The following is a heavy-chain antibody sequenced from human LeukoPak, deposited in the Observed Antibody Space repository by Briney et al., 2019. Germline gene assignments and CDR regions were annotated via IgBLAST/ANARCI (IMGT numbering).Heavy chain of an antibody. J-gene: IGHJ3*02. CDR2: IYHSGST. V-gene: IGHV4-34*01. CDR1: GGSFSGYY. CDR3: ARDRSGGYCSSTSCIDAFDI. D-gene: IGHD2-2*01. Sequence: SETLSLTCAVYGGSFSGYYWSWIRQPPGKGLEWVGYIYHSGSTYYNPSLKSRVTISVDRSKNQFSLKLSSVTAADTAVYYCARDRSGGYCSSTSCIDAFDIWGQGTMVTVSS.